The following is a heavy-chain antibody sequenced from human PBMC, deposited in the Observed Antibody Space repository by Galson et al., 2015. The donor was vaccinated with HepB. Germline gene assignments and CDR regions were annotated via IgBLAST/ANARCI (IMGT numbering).Heavy chain of an antibody. J-gene: IGHJ6*02. V-gene: IGHV1-69*13. D-gene: IGHD2-2*01. CDR3: ASPYCSTNTCYSPLFFYYAMDV. Sequence: SVKVSCKASGGSFSNFAISWVRQAPGQGLEWMGGSIPIFGTAKYAQSFQGRVTITADESTSTAYMELHSLTSEDTAVYYCASPYCSTNTCYSPLFFYYAMDVWGQGTTVTVSS. CDR1: GGSFSNFA. CDR2: SIPIFGTA.